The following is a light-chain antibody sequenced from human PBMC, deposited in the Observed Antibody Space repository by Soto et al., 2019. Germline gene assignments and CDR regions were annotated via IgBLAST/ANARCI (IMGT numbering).Light chain of an antibody. CDR1: QSVSASY. Sequence: VLPQSPYTLSLSPGERSTLSCSSSQSVSASYLAWYQKKLGQAPRLLIYGASSRATGIPDRFSGSGSGTDFTLTISRLEPEDFAVYYCQQYGVSPRTFGQGTKVDIK. V-gene: IGKV3-20*01. J-gene: IGKJ1*01. CDR2: GAS. CDR3: QQYGVSPRT.